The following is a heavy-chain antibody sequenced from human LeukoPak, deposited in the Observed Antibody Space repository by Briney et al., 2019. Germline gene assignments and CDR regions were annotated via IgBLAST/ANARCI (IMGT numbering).Heavy chain of an antibody. V-gene: IGHV3-30*18. CDR3: AKDYGGVSNF. CDR1: GFTFRSYG. D-gene: IGHD3-16*01. Sequence: PGRSLRLSCAASGFTFRSYGMHWVRQSPGKGLEWLALISPDGRSEYYAGSVKGRFTISRDNSKSTVYLQMNSLRPEDTALYYCAKDYGGVSNFWGQGTLVTVSS. J-gene: IGHJ4*02. CDR2: ISPDGRSE.